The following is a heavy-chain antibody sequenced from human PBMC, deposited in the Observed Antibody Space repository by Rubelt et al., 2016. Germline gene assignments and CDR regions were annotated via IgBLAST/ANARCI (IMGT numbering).Heavy chain of an antibody. CDR2: INAGYGET. CDR1: GYNFKIYG. J-gene: IGHJ6*02. CDR3: ARDEDV. Sequence: QAQLVQSGAEVKKPGASVKVSCKASGYNFKIYGMHWVRQAPGQGLEWMGWINAGYGETKYSQKLEGRLTITTDTSATTMYMGLRSLASEDTGVYCCARDEDVWGQGTTVTVSS. V-gene: IGHV1-3*01.